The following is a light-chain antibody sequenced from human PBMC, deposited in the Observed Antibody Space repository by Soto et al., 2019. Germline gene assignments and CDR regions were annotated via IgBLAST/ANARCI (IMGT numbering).Light chain of an antibody. J-gene: IGLJ3*02. CDR1: TGAVTSDSY. Sequence: QAVVTQEPSLTVSPGGTVTLTCASSTGAVTSDSYPNWFQQKPGQTPRSLIYSTNNKQSWTPARFSGSLLGGKAALTLSGVQPEDEADYYCLVRDGARWLFGGGTKVTVL. CDR2: STN. V-gene: IGLV7-43*01. CDR3: LVRDGARWL.